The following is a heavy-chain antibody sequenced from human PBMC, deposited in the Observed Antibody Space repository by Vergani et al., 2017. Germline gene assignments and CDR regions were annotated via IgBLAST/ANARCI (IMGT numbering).Heavy chain of an antibody. CDR2: IKSDGSIT. CDR3: ARDTVTGSRYFDY. Sequence: EVQLVESGGGLVQPGRSLRLSCAASGFTFDDYAMHWVRQAPGKGLEWVSGIKSDGSITNYADSVKGRFTISRDNAKNTLYLEMNSLRPEDTAVYYCARDTVTGSRYFDYWGQGTLVTVSS. V-gene: IGHV3-9*01. CDR1: GFTFDDYA. J-gene: IGHJ4*02. D-gene: IGHD6-19*01.